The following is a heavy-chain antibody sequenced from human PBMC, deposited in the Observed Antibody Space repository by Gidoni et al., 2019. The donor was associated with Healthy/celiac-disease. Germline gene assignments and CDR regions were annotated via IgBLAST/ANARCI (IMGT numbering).Heavy chain of an antibody. D-gene: IGHD3-10*01. CDR3: AREPPTMVRGVIITHFDY. V-gene: IGHV4-4*07. Sequence: QVQLQESGPGLVKPSETLSLTCTVPGGSISSYYWSWIRQPAGKGLEWIGRICTRGSTNYNPSLKSRVTMSVDTSKNQFSLKLSSVTAADTAVYYCAREPPTMVRGVIITHFDYWGQGTLVTVSS. J-gene: IGHJ4*02. CDR1: GGSISSYY. CDR2: ICTRGST.